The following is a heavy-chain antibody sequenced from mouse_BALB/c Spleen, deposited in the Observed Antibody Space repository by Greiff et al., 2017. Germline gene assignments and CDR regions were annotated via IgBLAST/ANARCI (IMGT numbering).Heavy chain of an antibody. CDR3: ARAKEGYYAMDY. CDR2: ISDGGSYT. CDR1: GFTFSDYY. J-gene: IGHJ4*01. V-gene: IGHV5-4*02. Sequence: EVHLVESGGGLVKPGGSLKLSCAASGFTFSDYYMYWVRQTPEKRLEWVATISDGGSYTYYPDSVKGRFTISRDNAKNNLYLQMSSLKSEDTAMYYCARAKEGYYAMDYWGQGTSVTVSS.